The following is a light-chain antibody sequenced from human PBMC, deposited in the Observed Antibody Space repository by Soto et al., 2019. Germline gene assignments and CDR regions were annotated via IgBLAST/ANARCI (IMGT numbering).Light chain of an antibody. V-gene: IGKV1-5*03. J-gene: IGKJ5*01. CDR1: HSLIRW. CDR3: QQYNTYST. Sequence: DIQLTQSPSTLSASVGDTVAITCRASHSLIRWLAWYQQKPGKAPRLLIYEASSMQSGIPSRFSGSGSGTEFTLTISSLQPDDFATYYCQQYNTYSTFGQGTRLEIK. CDR2: EAS.